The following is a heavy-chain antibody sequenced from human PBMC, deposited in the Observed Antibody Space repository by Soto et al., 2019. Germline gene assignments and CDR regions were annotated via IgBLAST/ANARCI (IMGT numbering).Heavy chain of an antibody. J-gene: IGHJ6*02. CDR1: GYTFTSYG. Sequence: QVQLVQSGAEVKKPGASVKVSCKASGYTFTSYGISWVRQAPGQGLEWMGWISTYNGNTNYAQKLQCRVTMTTDTSTSTAYMELRSLRSDDTAVYYCARAVQYDILTGYYADYYYYGMAVWGQGTTVTVSS. D-gene: IGHD3-9*01. CDR2: ISTYNGNT. V-gene: IGHV1-18*01. CDR3: ARAVQYDILTGYYADYYYYGMAV.